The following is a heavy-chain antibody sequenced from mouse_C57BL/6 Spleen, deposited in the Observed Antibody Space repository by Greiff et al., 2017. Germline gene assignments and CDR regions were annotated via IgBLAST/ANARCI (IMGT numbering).Heavy chain of an antibody. CDR2: IYPGSGNT. CDR3: AREGDLLRQGWYFDV. V-gene: IGHV1-76*01. D-gene: IGHD1-1*01. Sequence: QVQLQQSGAELVRPGASVKLSCKASGYTFTDYYINWVKQRPGQGLEWIARIYPGSGNTYYNEKFKGKATLTAEQSSSTAYMQRSSLTSEDSAVYFGAREGDLLRQGWYFDVWGTGTTVTVSS. CDR1: GYTFTDYY. J-gene: IGHJ1*03.